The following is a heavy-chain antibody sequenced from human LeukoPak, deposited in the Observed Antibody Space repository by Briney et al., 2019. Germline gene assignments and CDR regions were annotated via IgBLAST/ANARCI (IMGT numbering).Heavy chain of an antibody. D-gene: IGHD6-13*01. CDR1: GFTFSNYG. CDR2: ISYDGSNK. J-gene: IGHJ5*01. Sequence: GGSLRLSCAASGFTFSNYGMHWVRQAPGKGLEWVAVISYDGSNKYYADSVKGRFTISRDNSKNTLYLQMNSLRGEDTAVYYCANLRGVAAAGTGYFDPWGQGTLVTVSS. CDR3: ANLRGVAAAGTGYFDP. V-gene: IGHV3-30*18.